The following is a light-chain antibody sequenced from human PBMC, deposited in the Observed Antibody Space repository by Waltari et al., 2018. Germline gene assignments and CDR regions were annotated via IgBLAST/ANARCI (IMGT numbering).Light chain of an antibody. CDR2: EAS. J-gene: IGKJ3*01. V-gene: IGKV3-11*01. CDR3: QQRSNGGT. Sequence: VLTQSPATLSLSPGDRATLSCRASQYIGDYLAWYQQKPGQAPRLLMSEASNRATGVPDRFSASGSGTDFTLTVSSLEPEDFAVYYCQQRSNGGTFGPGTKVDIK. CDR1: QYIGDY.